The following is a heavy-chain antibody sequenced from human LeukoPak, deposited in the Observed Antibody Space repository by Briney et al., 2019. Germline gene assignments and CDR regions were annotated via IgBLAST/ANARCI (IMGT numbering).Heavy chain of an antibody. J-gene: IGHJ6*02. V-gene: IGHV1-69*04. CDR2: IIPIFGIA. D-gene: IGHD5-24*01. Sequence: SVKVSCKASGYTFSSSGLSWVRQAPGQGLEWMGRIIPIFGIANYAQKFQGRVTITADKSTSTAYMELSSLRSEDTAVYYCARDGGMATINGGQGYYYGMDVWGQGTTVTVSS. CDR3: ARDGGMATINGGQGYYYGMDV. CDR1: GYTFSSSG.